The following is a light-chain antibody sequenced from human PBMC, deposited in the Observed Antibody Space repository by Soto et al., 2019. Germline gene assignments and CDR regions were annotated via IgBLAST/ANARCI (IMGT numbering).Light chain of an antibody. J-gene: IGLJ2*01. Sequence: QSALTQPASVSGSPGQSITISCTGTSSDVGGYNYVSWYQQHPGKAPKLMIYEVSERPSGVSNRFSGSKSGNTASLTISGLLPEDEADFFCQSFDTNLNAVLFGGGTKLTVL. V-gene: IGLV2-14*01. CDR1: SSDVGGYNY. CDR2: EVS. CDR3: QSFDTNLNAVL.